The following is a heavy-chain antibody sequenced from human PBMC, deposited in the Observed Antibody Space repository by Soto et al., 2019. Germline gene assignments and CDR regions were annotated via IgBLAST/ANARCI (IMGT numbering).Heavy chain of an antibody. CDR3: AKGGSRNYLTCHFFYGMDV. J-gene: IGHJ6*02. CDR2: ISYDGNNK. CDR1: GFSLSNNG. V-gene: IGHV3-30*18. Sequence: GGSLRLSCAASGFSLSNNGMHWVRQAPGKGLEWVAVISYDGNNKYYADSVKGRFTISRDNSKNTVYLEMNNLRAEATAMYYCAKGGSRNYLTCHFFYGMDVWGQGATVTVSS. D-gene: IGHD3-10*01.